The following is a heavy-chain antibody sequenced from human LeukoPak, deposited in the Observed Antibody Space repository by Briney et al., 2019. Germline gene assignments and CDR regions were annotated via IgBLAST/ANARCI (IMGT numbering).Heavy chain of an antibody. CDR2: VYYSGST. Sequence: PSETLSLTCSVSGGSISDINYYWAWIRQPPGKGLEWIASVYYSGSTHYNPSLKSRVTKSRDTPKNQLSLTLSSMTAADTATYYCVRASVDSGGAFDVWGQGTVVTVPS. CDR3: VRASVDSGGAFDV. D-gene: IGHD5-12*01. J-gene: IGHJ3*01. V-gene: IGHV4-39*07. CDR1: GGSISDINYY.